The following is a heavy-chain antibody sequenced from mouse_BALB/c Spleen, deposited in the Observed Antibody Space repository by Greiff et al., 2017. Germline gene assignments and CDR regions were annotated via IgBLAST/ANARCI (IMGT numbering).Heavy chain of an antibody. V-gene: IGHV5-6*03. D-gene: IGHD2-3*01. CDR1: GFTFSSYG. Sequence: EVMLVESGGGLVKPGGSLKLSCAASGFTFSSYGMSWVRQTPDKRLEWVATISSGGSYTYYPDSVKGRFTISRDNAKNTLYLQMSSLKSEDTAMYYCARHWVLYYYAMDYWGQGTSVTVSS. J-gene: IGHJ4*01. CDR2: ISSGGSYT. CDR3: ARHWVLYYYAMDY.